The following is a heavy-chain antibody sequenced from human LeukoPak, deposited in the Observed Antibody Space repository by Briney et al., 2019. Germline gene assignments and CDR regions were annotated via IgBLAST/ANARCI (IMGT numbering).Heavy chain of an antibody. D-gene: IGHD3-3*01. V-gene: IGHV3-30*19. CDR1: GFSFSNFG. CDR3: ARDLFSAVRFLEWLLPDY. J-gene: IGHJ4*02. Sequence: AGGSLRLSCTASGFSFSNFGMHWVRQAPGKGLEWVTLIYYDGSNKYYADSVKGRFTISRDNSKNTLYLQMNSLRAEDTAVYYCARDLFSAVRFLEWLLPDYWGQGTLVTVSS. CDR2: IYYDGSNK.